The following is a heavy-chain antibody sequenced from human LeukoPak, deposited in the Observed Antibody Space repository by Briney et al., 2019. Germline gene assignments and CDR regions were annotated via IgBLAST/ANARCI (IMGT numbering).Heavy chain of an antibody. CDR1: GFIFYVYT. D-gene: IGHD6-13*01. J-gene: IGHJ4*01. V-gene: IGHV3-43*01. Sequence: GGSLRLSCAPSGFIFYVYTMLWVRHTPGGGLECVSLINWDGGSTFYADSVKGLFTISRDTRNNFLYLQMISLRTEDTALYYCAKDLGRVIAAAGTSGFDFWGRGTLVTVSS. CDR2: INWDGGST. CDR3: AKDLGRVIAAAGTSGFDF.